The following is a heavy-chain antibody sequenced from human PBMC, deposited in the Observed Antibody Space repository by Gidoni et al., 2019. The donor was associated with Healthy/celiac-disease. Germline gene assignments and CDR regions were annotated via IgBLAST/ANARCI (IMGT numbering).Heavy chain of an antibody. Sequence: QVQLQESGPGLVKPSETRSLTCPDPGGSIRRYYWGWIRQPAVKGLEWIGRIYTSGSTNYNPSLKSLVTMSVDTSKNQFSLKLSSVTAADTAVYYCARARNYGDSPLNWYFDLWGRGTLVTVSS. CDR2: IYTSGST. D-gene: IGHD4-17*01. V-gene: IGHV4-4*07. CDR1: GGSIRRYY. CDR3: ARARNYGDSPLNWYFDL. J-gene: IGHJ2*01.